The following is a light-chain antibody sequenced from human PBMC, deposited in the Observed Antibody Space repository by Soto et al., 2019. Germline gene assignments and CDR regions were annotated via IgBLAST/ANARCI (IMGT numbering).Light chain of an antibody. CDR1: SSNIGAGYD. CDR3: QSYDSSLRGSV. Sequence: QSVLTQPPSVSGAPGQRVTISCTGSSSNIGAGYDVHWYQQLPGTTPKLLIYRNNNRPSGVPDRFSGSKSGPSASLAITGLQAEXXXDYYCQSYDSSLRGSVFGGGTKLTVL. J-gene: IGLJ3*02. V-gene: IGLV1-40*01. CDR2: RNN.